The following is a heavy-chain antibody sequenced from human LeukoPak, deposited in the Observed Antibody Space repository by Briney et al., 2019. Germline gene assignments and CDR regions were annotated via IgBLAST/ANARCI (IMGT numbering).Heavy chain of an antibody. V-gene: IGHV4-39*01. Sequence: SETLSLTCTVSGGSISSSTVYWGWIRQPPGKGLEWIGGINYSGYTYYNPSLKSRVTISVDTPKNQFSLKLSSVTAADTAVYYCARPGYYDNSGFNFDYWGQGTLVTVPS. D-gene: IGHD3-22*01. J-gene: IGHJ4*02. CDR2: INYSGYT. CDR1: GGSISSSTVY. CDR3: ARPGYYDNSGFNFDY.